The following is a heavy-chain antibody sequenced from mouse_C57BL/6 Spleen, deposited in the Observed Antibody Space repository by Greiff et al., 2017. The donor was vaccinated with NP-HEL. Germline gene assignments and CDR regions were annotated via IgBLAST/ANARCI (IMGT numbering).Heavy chain of an antibody. J-gene: IGHJ3*01. Sequence: EVKLEESGGGLVKPGGSLKLSCAASGFTFSDYGMHWVRQAPEKGLEWVAYISSGSSTIYYADTVKGRFTISRDNAKNTLFLQMTSLRSEDTAMYYCARGGPAWFAYWGQGTLVTVSA. CDR3: ARGGPAWFAY. CDR1: GFTFSDYG. CDR2: ISSGSSTI. V-gene: IGHV5-17*01.